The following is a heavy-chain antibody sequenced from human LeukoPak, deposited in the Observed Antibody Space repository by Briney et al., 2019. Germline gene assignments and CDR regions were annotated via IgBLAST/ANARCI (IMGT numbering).Heavy chain of an antibody. CDR2: ISSSGTTI. Sequence: GGSLRLSCAASGFTFSDYYMSWIRQAPGKGLEWVSYISSSGTTIYYVDSVKGRFTISRDNAKNSLYLQMNNLRAEDTAVYYCARDPASGSYPEYYFDYWGQGTLVTVSS. J-gene: IGHJ4*02. D-gene: IGHD1-26*01. V-gene: IGHV3-11*04. CDR1: GFTFSDYY. CDR3: ARDPASGSYPEYYFDY.